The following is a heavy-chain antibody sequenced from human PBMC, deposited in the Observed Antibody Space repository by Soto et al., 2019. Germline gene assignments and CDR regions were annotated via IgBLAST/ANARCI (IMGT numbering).Heavy chain of an antibody. V-gene: IGHV3-30*03. CDR3: ARGTGNNWNYIWLDP. Sequence: GGSLRLSCAASGFTFSRYGMHWVRQAPGKGLEWVAGVSYDGNDKDYADSVKGRLTISRDNSKNTAYLQMNSLRADDTAVYYCARGTGNNWNYIWLDPWGQGTLVTVYS. J-gene: IGHJ5*02. D-gene: IGHD1-7*01. CDR1: GFTFSRYG. CDR2: VSYDGNDK.